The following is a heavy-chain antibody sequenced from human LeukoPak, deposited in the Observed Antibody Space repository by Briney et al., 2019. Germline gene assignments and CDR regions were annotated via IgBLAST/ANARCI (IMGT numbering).Heavy chain of an antibody. CDR3: ARGKREYDSYGMDV. J-gene: IGHJ6*02. CDR1: GGAINSYH. Sequence: SETLSLTCTVSGGAINSYHWTWIRQPPGKGLEWIASIYYIGSPKYNPSLESRVTISVDTSKNQFSLKVNSLTAADTAVYYCARGKREYDSYGMDVWGQGTTVTVFS. V-gene: IGHV4-59*01. CDR2: IYYIGSP.